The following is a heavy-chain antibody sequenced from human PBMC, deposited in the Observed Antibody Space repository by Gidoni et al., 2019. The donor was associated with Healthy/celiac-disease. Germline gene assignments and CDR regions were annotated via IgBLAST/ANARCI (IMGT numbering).Heavy chain of an antibody. D-gene: IGHD3-10*01. CDR2: IYTSGST. CDR3: ARVLPKGRVVDV. CDR1: GGSISSYY. J-gene: IGHJ6*02. Sequence: QVQLQESGPGLVKPAETLSITCTVSGGSISSYYWSWIRQPAGKGLEWIGRIYTSGSTNYNPSLKSRVTMSVDTSKNQFSLKLSSVTAADTAVYYGARVLPKGRVVDVWGQGTTVTVSS. V-gene: IGHV4-4*07.